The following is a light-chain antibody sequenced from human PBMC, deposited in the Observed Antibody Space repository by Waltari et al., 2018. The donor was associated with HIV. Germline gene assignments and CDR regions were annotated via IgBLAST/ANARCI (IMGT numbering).Light chain of an antibody. CDR3: AAWDDSLNGRI. CDR2: ANN. Sequence: QSLLTQPPSASGTPGQRVTMSCSRSSSHIGSHTVQWYQHLPGTAPKLLIYANNQRPSGVPDRFSGSKSGTSASLAISGLQSDDEADYYCAAWDDSLNGRIFGGGTKLTVL. CDR1: SSHIGSHT. V-gene: IGLV1-44*01. J-gene: IGLJ2*01.